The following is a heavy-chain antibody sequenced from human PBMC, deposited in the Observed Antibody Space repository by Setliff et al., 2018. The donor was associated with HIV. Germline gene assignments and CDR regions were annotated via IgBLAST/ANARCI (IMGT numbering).Heavy chain of an antibody. CDR1: GGSISSSNW. Sequence: PSETLSLTCAVSGGSISSSNWWSWVRQPPGKVLEWIGEIYHSGSTNYNPSLKSRVTISVDKSNNQFSLKMKSVTAADTAVYYCAREGTTVTLDYWGQGTLVTVSS. D-gene: IGHD4-4*01. CDR2: IYHSGST. V-gene: IGHV4-4*02. J-gene: IGHJ4*02. CDR3: AREGTTVTLDY.